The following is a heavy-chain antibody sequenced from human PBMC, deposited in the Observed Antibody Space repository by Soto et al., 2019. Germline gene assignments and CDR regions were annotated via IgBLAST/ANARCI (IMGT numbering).Heavy chain of an antibody. Sequence: SETLSLTCAVYGGSFSGYYWSWIRQPPGKGLEWIGEINHSGSTNYNPSLKSRVTISVDTSKNQFSLKLSSVTAADTAVYYCASAGVGATTLYYYYGMDVWGQGTTVTV. V-gene: IGHV4-34*01. D-gene: IGHD1-26*01. CDR2: INHSGST. CDR1: GGSFSGYY. CDR3: ASAGVGATTLYYYYGMDV. J-gene: IGHJ6*02.